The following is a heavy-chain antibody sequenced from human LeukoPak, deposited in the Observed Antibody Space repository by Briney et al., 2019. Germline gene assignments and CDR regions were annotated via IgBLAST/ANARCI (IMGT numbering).Heavy chain of an antibody. Sequence: PGGSLRLSCAASGFTFSGHNMNWVRQAPGKGLEWIAFVSISSGTIYYADSVNGRFRISRDNAKSSLDLEMNSLRAEDTAVYYCAKPQGGSPPRPFDYWGQGTLVTVSS. CDR1: GFTFSGHN. D-gene: IGHD3-16*01. J-gene: IGHJ4*02. CDR2: VSISSGTI. V-gene: IGHV3-48*04. CDR3: AKPQGGSPPRPFDY.